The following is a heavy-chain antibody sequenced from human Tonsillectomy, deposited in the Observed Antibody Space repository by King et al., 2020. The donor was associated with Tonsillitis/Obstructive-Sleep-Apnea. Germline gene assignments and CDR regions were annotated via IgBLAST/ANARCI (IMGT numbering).Heavy chain of an antibody. D-gene: IGHD2-2*01. CDR3: ARDSPSVVDNCYFYL. CDR2: IYPDDSDS. CDR1: GYSFTSHW. Sequence: EQLVQSGAEVKKPGESLKISCQGSGYSFTSHWIGWVRQMPGKGLEWMGIIYPDDSDSRYSPSFQGQVTFSADKSINTVYLQWGSLKTSDTAIYFCARDSPSVVDNCYFYLWGRGTLVTVSS. V-gene: IGHV5-51*03. J-gene: IGHJ2*01.